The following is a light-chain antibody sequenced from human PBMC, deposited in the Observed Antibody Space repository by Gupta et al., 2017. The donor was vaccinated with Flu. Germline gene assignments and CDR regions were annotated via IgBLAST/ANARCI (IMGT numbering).Light chain of an antibody. CDR3: QTWDRTTGG. J-gene: IGLJ2*01. V-gene: IGLV3-1*01. CDR2: QDS. CDR1: RLGDNF. Sequence: GDRLGDNFVSWYQQTPGQSPVLVIYQDSKRRSGMPERFSGSNSENPATQTVTGTPAGDEAEFYCQTWDRTTGGLGGRTKMP.